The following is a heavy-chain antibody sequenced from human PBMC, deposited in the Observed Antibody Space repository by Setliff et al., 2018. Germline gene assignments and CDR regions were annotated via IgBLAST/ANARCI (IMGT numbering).Heavy chain of an antibody. V-gene: IGHV4-39*01. D-gene: IGHD2-15*01. CDR3: ARQYCSGGTCYFDY. CDR1: GDSFKSDSFY. J-gene: IGHJ4*02. CDR2: VFYTGTT. Sequence: SETLSLTCTVSGDSFKSDSFYWGWIRQPPGKGLEWIGSVFYTGTTYYTPSLKRRATLSVDTSKNQFSLRLRFVTAADAAVYYCARQYCSGGTCYFDYWGQGTLVTVSS.